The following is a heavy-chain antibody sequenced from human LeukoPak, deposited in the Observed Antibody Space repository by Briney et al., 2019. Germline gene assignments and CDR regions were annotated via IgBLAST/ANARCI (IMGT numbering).Heavy chain of an antibody. V-gene: IGHV3-13*01. CDR3: AREEGGGFGDAFDI. Sequence: GGSLRLSCVASGFTFSNYDMHWVRQATGKGLEWVSAIGTAGDTYYPGSLKARFTISREHAKNSLYLQMNSLRAGDAAVNYCAREEGGGFGDAFDIWGQGKMVIVSS. D-gene: IGHD3-10*01. CDR2: IGTAGDT. CDR1: GFTFSNYD. J-gene: IGHJ3*02.